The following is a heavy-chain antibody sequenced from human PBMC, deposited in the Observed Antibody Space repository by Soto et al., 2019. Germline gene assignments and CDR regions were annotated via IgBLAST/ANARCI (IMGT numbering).Heavy chain of an antibody. V-gene: IGHV4-59*12. D-gene: IGHD1-26*01. CDR1: NGSISGFY. J-gene: IGHJ4*02. CDR2: IHYSGRT. CDR3: VRVGVGIGNHFDS. Sequence: SETLSLTFSVSNGSISGFYWTWIRQPPGKILEWIGYIHYSGRTDYNPSLTSRATMSVDTSKNQFSLNLKSITAADTAVYYCVRVGVGIGNHFDSWGRGTLVTVSS.